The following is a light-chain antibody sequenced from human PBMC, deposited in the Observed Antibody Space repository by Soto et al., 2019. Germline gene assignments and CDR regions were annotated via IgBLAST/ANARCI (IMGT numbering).Light chain of an antibody. J-gene: IGKJ1*01. CDR1: QSVSNW. CDR3: QHYNSYSEA. Sequence: DIQMTQSPSTLSGSVGDRVTITCRASQSVSNWLAWYQQKPGKAPKLLIYKASTLKSGVPSRFSGSGSGTEFTLTISSLQPDDFATYYCQHYNSYSEAFGQGTKVDIK. V-gene: IGKV1-5*03. CDR2: KAS.